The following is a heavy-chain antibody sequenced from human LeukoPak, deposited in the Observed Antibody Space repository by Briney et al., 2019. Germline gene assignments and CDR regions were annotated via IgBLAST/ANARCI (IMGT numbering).Heavy chain of an antibody. Sequence: GGSLRLSCAASGFTFSSYAMSWVRQAPGKGLEWVSAISGSGGSTYYADSVKGRFTISRDNSKNTLYLQMNSLRAEDTAVYYCAKPITMIVVVQDAFDIWGQGTMVAVSS. CDR1: GFTFSSYA. V-gene: IGHV3-23*01. CDR3: AKPITMIVVVQDAFDI. D-gene: IGHD3-22*01. CDR2: ISGSGGST. J-gene: IGHJ3*02.